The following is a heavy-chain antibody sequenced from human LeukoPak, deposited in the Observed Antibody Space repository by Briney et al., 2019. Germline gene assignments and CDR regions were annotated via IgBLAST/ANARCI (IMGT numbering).Heavy chain of an antibody. Sequence: SETLSLTCTVSGGSISSYYWSWIRQPPGKGLEWIGYIYYSGGTNYNPSLKSRVTISVDTSKNQFSLKLSSVTAADTAVYYCARHSGYDPCFGYWGQGTLVTVSS. CDR1: GGSISSYY. D-gene: IGHD5-12*01. CDR2: IYYSGGT. V-gene: IGHV4-59*08. J-gene: IGHJ4*02. CDR3: ARHSGYDPCFGY.